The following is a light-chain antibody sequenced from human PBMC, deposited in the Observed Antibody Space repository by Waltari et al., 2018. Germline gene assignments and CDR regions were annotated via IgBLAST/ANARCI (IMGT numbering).Light chain of an antibody. J-gene: IGKJ1*01. CDR1: ETVDSNA. Sequence: DIVLTQSPGTLSLSPGERATLSCKARETVDSNALAWYQLNPGPAPRLLVYGASTRATGIPDRFSGGGSGTDFSLIISSLEPEDSAIYDCQQYAGSPRTFGQGTRVEIK. V-gene: IGKV3-20*01. CDR2: GAS. CDR3: QQYAGSPRT.